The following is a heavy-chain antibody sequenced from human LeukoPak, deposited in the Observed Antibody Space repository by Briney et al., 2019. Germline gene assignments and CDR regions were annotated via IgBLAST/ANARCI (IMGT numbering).Heavy chain of an antibody. J-gene: IGHJ4*02. CDR2: IIPIFGTA. D-gene: IGHD6-6*01. CDR1: GGTFSSYA. Sequence: SVKVSCKASGGTFSSYAISRVRQAPGQGLEWMGGIIPIFGTANYAQKFQGRVTITADESTSTAYMELSSLRSEDTAVYYCARDKGSSSGVFDYWGQGTLVTVSS. CDR3: ARDKGSSSGVFDY. V-gene: IGHV1-69*01.